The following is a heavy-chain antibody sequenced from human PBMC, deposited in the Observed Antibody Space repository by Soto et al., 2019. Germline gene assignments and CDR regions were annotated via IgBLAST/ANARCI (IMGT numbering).Heavy chain of an antibody. CDR3: ARGYSSGTAS. J-gene: IGHJ5*02. D-gene: IGHD6-19*01. CDR2: INGDGSTT. V-gene: IGHV3-74*01. Sequence: EVQLVESGGGLVQPGGSLRLSCVASGFTFNDYWMHWVRQAPGKGLVWVARINGDGSTTTYADSVQGRFTISRANARNTLYLHLSSLRPEDTALYYCARGYSSGTASWGQGTLVTVSS. CDR1: GFTFNDYW.